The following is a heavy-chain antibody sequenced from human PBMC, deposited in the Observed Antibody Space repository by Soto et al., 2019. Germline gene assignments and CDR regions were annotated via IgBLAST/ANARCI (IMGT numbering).Heavy chain of an antibody. D-gene: IGHD6-19*01. CDR2: INAGNGKT. CDR3: ARAVAVPADFDY. V-gene: IGHV1-3*05. Sequence: QVQVVQSGAEEKKPGASVKVSCTASGYNFTGYAMHWVRKAPGQRLEWMGWINAGNGKTKYSQKFQARVTITRDTSASTAYMELISLRSEDTAVYYCARAVAVPADFDYWGQGTLVTVSS. J-gene: IGHJ4*02. CDR1: GYNFTGYA.